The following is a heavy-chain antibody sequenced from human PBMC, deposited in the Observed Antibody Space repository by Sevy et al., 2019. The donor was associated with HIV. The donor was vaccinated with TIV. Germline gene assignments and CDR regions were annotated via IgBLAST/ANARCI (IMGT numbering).Heavy chain of an antibody. CDR3: TRGPSGFSGSDLAY. CDR1: GYTFTGYY. CDR2: INPNSVGT. J-gene: IGHJ4*02. V-gene: IGHV1-2*02. Sequence: ASVKVSCKASGYTFTGYYMHWVRQAPGLGLEWMGWINPNSVGTKYAQKFQGRVTMTRDTSISTAYMELSRLKSDDTAVYYCTRGPSGFSGSDLAYWGQGTLVTVSS. D-gene: IGHD1-26*01.